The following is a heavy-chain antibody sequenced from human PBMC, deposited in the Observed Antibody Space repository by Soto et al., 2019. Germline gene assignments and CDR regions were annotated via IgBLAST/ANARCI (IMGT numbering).Heavy chain of an antibody. J-gene: IGHJ3*02. D-gene: IGHD2-2*01. CDR2: IYYSGST. CDR3: ATYCSSTSCLYEGMTDAFDI. V-gene: IGHV4-30-4*01. Sequence: SETLSLTCTVSGGSISSGDYYWSWIRQPPGKGLEWIGYIYYSGSTYYNPSLKSRVTISVDTSKNQFSLKLSSVTAADTAVYYCATYCSSTSCLYEGMTDAFDIWGQGTMVTVS. CDR1: GGSISSGDYY.